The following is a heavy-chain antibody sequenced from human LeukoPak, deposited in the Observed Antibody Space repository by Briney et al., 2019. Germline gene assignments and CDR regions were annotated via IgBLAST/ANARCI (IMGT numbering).Heavy chain of an antibody. CDR1: GYTFTGYH. V-gene: IGHV1-2*06. CDR2: INPNSGGT. D-gene: IGHD2-2*01. CDR3: ARGDPGYCSSTSCYLHYYGMDV. J-gene: IGHJ6*02. Sequence: ASVKVSCKASGYTFTGYHMHWVRQAPGQGLEWMGRINPNSGGTNYAQKFQGRVTMTRDTSISTAYMELSRLRSDDTAVYYCARGDPGYCSSTSCYLHYYGMDVWGQGTTVTVSS.